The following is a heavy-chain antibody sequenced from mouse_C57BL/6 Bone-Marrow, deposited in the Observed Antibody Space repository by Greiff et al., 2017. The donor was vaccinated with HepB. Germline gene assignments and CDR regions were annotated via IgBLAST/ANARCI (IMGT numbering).Heavy chain of an antibody. CDR1: GYTFTSYW. J-gene: IGHJ3*01. CDR2: IHPNSGST. CDR3: ARSRLLRGAWFAY. Sequence: HVQLHQPGAELVKPGASVKLSCKASGYTFTSYWMHWVKQRPGQGLEWIGMIHPNSGSTNYNEKFKSKATLTVDKSSSTAYMQLSSLTSEDSAVFYCARSRLLRGAWFAYWGQGTLVTVSA. V-gene: IGHV1-64*01. D-gene: IGHD1-1*01.